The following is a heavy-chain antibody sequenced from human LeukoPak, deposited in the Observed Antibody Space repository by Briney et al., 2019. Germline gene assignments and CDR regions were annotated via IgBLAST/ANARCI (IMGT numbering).Heavy chain of an antibody. CDR1: GFTFSGYA. D-gene: IGHD3-3*01. Sequence: GGSLRLSCAASGFTFSGYALSWFRQAPGKGLEWVSAITGSGGSTSYADSVKGRFTISRDNSKNTLYLQMNSLRAEDTAVYYCAKDSGMVITEYFQHWGQGTLVTVSS. V-gene: IGHV3-23*01. CDR2: ITGSGGST. CDR3: AKDSGMVITEYFQH. J-gene: IGHJ1*01.